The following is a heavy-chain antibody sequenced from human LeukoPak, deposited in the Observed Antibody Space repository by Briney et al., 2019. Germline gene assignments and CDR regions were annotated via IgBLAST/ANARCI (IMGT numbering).Heavy chain of an antibody. CDR2: MNPNTGQT. D-gene: IGHD4-23*01. CDR3: ARDSGANSGWFDP. V-gene: IGHV1-8*01. J-gene: IGHJ5*02. CDR1: GYTFTSYD. Sequence: ASVKVSCKASGYTFTSYDLNWVRQATGQGLEWVGWMNPNTGQTGFAQNFQGRVTMTRDTSIGTAYMELSSLRFKDTAVYYCARDSGANSGWFDPWGQGTPVTVSS.